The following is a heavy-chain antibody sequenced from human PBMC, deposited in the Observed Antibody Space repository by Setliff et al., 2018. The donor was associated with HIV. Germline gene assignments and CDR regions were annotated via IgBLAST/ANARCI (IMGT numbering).Heavy chain of an antibody. CDR1: GGSFSGYY. J-gene: IGHJ5*02. CDR2: INHSGST. V-gene: IGHV4-34*01. D-gene: IGHD3-22*01. Sequence: SETLSLTCAVYGGSFSGYYWSWIRQPPGKGLEWIGEINHSGSTNYNPSLKSRVTISVDTSKNQFSLKLSSVTAADTAVYYCARDYYESSGYYGWRFDPWGQGTLVTVSS. CDR3: ARDYYESSGYYGWRFDP.